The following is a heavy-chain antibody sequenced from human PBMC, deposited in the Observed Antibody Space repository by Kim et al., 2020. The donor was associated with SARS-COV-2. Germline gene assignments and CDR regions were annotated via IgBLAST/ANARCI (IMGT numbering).Heavy chain of an antibody. CDR1: GFTFSDYY. CDR3: AREVIVVVVAARENWFDP. J-gene: IGHJ5*02. D-gene: IGHD2-15*01. CDR2: ISSSSCYT. Sequence: GGSLRLSCAASGFTFSDYYMSWIRQAPGKGLEWVSYISSSSCYTNYADSVKGRFTISRDNAKNSLYLQMNSLRAEDTAVYYCAREVIVVVVAARENWFDPWGQGTLVTVSS. V-gene: IGHV3-11*06.